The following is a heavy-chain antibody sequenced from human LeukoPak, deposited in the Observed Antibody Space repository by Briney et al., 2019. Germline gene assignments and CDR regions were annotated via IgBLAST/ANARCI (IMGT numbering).Heavy chain of an antibody. V-gene: IGHV3-21*01. CDR2: ISSSSSYI. CDR3: ARAAHCSGGSCSYYFDY. D-gene: IGHD2-15*01. J-gene: IGHJ4*02. Sequence: GGSLRLSCAASGFTFDDYGMNWVRQAPGKGLEWVSSISSSSSYIYYADSVKGRFTISRGNAKNSLYLQMNSLRAEDTAVYYCARAAHCSGGSCSYYFDYWGQGTLVTVSS. CDR1: GFTFDDYG.